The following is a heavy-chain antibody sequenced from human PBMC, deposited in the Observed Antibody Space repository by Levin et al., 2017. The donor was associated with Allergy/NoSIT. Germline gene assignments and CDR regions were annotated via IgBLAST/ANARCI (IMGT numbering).Heavy chain of an antibody. J-gene: IGHJ4*02. Sequence: PGESLKISCAASGFTFSNAWMSWVRQAPGKGLEWVGRIKSKTDGGTTDYAAPVKGRFTISRDDSKNTLYLQMNSLKTEDTAVYYCTTFIAAAGHAEFDYWGQGTLVTVSS. CDR2: IKSKTDGGTT. CDR3: TTFIAAAGHAEFDY. CDR1: GFTFSNAW. V-gene: IGHV3-15*01. D-gene: IGHD6-13*01.